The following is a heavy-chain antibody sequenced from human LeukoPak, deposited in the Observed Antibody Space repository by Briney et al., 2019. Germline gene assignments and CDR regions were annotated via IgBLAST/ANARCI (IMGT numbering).Heavy chain of an antibody. J-gene: IGHJ4*02. CDR1: GFTVSSNY. D-gene: IGHD2-15*01. CDR3: ARERRYCRGDNCYSGFDY. Sequence: GGSLRLSCAASGFTVSSNYLNGVRQAPGKGLEGGSVIYNGGSTYYADSVKGRFTVSRDNSKNTLYLQINSLRVADTAVYSCARERRYCRGDNCYSGFDYWGQGTLVTVSS. CDR2: IYNGGST. V-gene: IGHV3-53*01.